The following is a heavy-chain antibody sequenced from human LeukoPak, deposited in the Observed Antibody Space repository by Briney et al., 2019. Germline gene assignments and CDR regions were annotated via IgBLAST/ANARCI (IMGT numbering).Heavy chain of an antibody. Sequence: SETLSLTCTVSGGSISSSSYYWGWIRQPPGKGLEWIGSIYYSGSTYYNPSLKSRVTISVDMSKNQFSLKLSSVTAADTAVYYCASGSAAGTAYWFDPWGQGTLVTVSS. D-gene: IGHD6-13*01. V-gene: IGHV4-39*01. CDR3: ASGSAAGTAYWFDP. CDR2: IYYSGST. CDR1: GGSISSSSYY. J-gene: IGHJ5*02.